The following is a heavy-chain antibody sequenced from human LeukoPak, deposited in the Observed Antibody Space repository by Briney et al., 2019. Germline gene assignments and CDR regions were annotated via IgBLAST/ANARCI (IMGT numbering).Heavy chain of an antibody. Sequence: GGSLRLSCAASGFTFSSYAMSWVRQAPGKGLEWVSGTSRSGDSAYYADSVKGRFTISRDNSKDTLYLQMNSLRVEDTAVYYCAKSDRVAAAANHFDYWGQGTLVTVSS. J-gene: IGHJ4*02. CDR3: AKSDRVAAAANHFDY. CDR2: TSRSGDSA. D-gene: IGHD6-13*01. CDR1: GFTFSSYA. V-gene: IGHV3-23*01.